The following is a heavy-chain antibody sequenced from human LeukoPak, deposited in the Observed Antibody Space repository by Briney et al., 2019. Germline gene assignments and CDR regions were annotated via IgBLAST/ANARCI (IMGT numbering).Heavy chain of an antibody. J-gene: IGHJ4*02. CDR3: ARHYYDSSCYYLSEPFDY. CDR1: GYTFTGYY. D-gene: IGHD3-22*01. CDR2: INPNSCGT. V-gene: IGHV1-2*02. Sequence: ASVKVSCKASGYTFTGYYMHWVRQAPGQGLEWMGWINPNSCGTNYAQKLQGRVTMTRETAMSTTYIELSRLRSDDTAVYYCARHYYDSSCYYLSEPFDYWGQGTLVTVSS.